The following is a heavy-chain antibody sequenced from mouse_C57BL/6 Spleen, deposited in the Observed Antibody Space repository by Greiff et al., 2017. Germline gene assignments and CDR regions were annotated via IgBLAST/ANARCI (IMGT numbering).Heavy chain of an antibody. D-gene: IGHD1-1*01. V-gene: IGHV1-82*01. J-gene: IGHJ2*01. Sequence: QVQLQQSGPELVKPGASVKISCKASGYAFSSSWMNWVKQRPGKGLEWIGRIYPGDGDTNYNGKFKGKATLTADNSSSTAYMQLSSLTSEDSAVYFCARDYYSSSYGDLDYWGQGTTLTVSS. CDR2: IYPGDGDT. CDR3: ARDYYSSSYGDLDY. CDR1: GYAFSSSW.